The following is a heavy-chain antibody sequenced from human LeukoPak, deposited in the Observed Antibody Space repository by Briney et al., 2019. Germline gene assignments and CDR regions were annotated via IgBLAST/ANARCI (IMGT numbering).Heavy chain of an antibody. V-gene: IGHV3-48*03. D-gene: IGHD3-10*02. CDR2: ISSSGSTI. CDR3: AELGVTMIGGV. J-gene: IGHJ6*04. CDR1: GFTLSSYA. Sequence: GGSLRLSCATSGFTLSSYAMNWVRQAPGKGLEWVSYISSSGSTIYYADSVKGRFTISRDNAKNSLYLQMNSLRAEDTAVYYCAELGVTMIGGVWGKGTTVTISS.